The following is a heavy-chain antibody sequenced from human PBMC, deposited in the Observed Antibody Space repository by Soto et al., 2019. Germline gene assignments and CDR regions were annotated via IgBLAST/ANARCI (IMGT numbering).Heavy chain of an antibody. CDR1: GYTFASYG. J-gene: IGHJ4*02. CDR3: AKDHCGGDCSMYYFDY. Sequence: ASVKVSCKASGYTFASYGISWMRQAPGQGLEWMGWISTYNGDTNYAQNLQDRVTITTDTSTTTVYMELRSLRSDDTAVYYCAKDHCGGDCSMYYFDYWGQGTLVTVSS. D-gene: IGHD2-21*02. V-gene: IGHV1-18*01. CDR2: ISTYNGDT.